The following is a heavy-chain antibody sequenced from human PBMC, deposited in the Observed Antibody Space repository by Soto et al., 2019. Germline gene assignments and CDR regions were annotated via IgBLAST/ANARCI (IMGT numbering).Heavy chain of an antibody. CDR3: ARGSGITVFGVIRPVDY. D-gene: IGHD3-3*01. V-gene: IGHV4-39*07. CDR2: IYYSGST. J-gene: IGHJ4*02. CDR1: GGSISSSSYY. Sequence: SETLSLTCTVSGGSISSSSYYWGWIRQPPGKGLEWIGSIYYSGSTYYNPSLKSRVTISVDTSKNHFSLKLTSVTAADTAVYYCARGSGITVFGVIRPVDYWGQGTRVTVSS.